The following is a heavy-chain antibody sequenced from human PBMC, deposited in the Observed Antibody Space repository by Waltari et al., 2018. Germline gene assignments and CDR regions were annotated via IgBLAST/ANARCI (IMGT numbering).Heavy chain of an antibody. CDR3: AKSSYDILTGYSDAFDI. J-gene: IGHJ3*02. CDR1: GFTFSSYA. D-gene: IGHD3-9*01. Sequence: EVQLVESGGGLVQPGGSLRLSCAASGFTFSSYAMSWVRQAPGKGLEWVSAISGSGGSTYYADSVKGRFTISRDNSKNTLYLQMNSLRAEDTAVYYCAKSSYDILTGYSDAFDIWGQGTMVTVSS. CDR2: ISGSGGST. V-gene: IGHV3-23*04.